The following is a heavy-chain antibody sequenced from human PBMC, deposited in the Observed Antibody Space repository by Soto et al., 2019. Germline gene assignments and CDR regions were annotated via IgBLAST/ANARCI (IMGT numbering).Heavy chain of an antibody. J-gene: IGHJ6*02. CDR2: INHSGST. CDR1: GGSFSGYY. Sequence: QVQLQQWGAGLLKPSETLSLTCAVYGGSFSGYYWSWIRQPPGKGLEWIGEINHSGSTNYNPSLKSRVTISVDTSKNQFSLKLSSVTAADTAVYYCARGRGYCSSTSCYPGYYYYYGMDVWGQGTTVTVSS. V-gene: IGHV4-34*01. CDR3: ARGRGYCSSTSCYPGYYYYYGMDV. D-gene: IGHD2-2*01.